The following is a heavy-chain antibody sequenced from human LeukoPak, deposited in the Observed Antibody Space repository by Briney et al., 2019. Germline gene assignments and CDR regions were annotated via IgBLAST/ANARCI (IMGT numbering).Heavy chain of an antibody. J-gene: IGHJ4*02. CDR2: IYYSGST. V-gene: IGHV4-39*01. CDR1: GGSISSSSYY. CDR3: ARYSSSSDY. Sequence: SETLSLTCTVSGGSISSSSYYWGWIRQPPGKGLEWIGSIYYSGSTYYNPSLKSRVTISVDTSKNQFSLKLSSVTAADTAVYYCARYSSSSDYWGQGTLVTVSS. D-gene: IGHD6-6*01.